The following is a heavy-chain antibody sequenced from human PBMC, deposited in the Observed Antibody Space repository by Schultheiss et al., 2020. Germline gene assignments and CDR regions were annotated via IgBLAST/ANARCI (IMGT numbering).Heavy chain of an antibody. Sequence: SETLSLTCAVSGYSISSGYYWGWIRQPPGKGLEWIGYVFFNGVANWNPSLKSRVTMSVDTSKNQFSLKLTSVTAADTAVYYCARGSYPDSFDIWGQGTMVTVSS. D-gene: IGHD3-16*02. J-gene: IGHJ3*02. CDR1: GYSISSGYY. V-gene: IGHV4-38-2*01. CDR3: ARGSYPDSFDI. CDR2: VFFNGVA.